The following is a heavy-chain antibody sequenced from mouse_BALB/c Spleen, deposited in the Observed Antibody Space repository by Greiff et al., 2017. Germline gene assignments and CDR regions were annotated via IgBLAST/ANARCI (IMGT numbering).Heavy chain of an antibody. CDR1: GFSLTSYG. Sequence: QVQLQQSGPGLVQPSQSLSITCTASGFSLTSYGVHWVRQSPGKGLEWLGVIWSGGSTDYNAAFISRLSISKDNSKSQVFFKMNSLQTDDTAVDYCARDYYRSYFDYWGQGTTLTVSS. V-gene: IGHV2-4-1*01. J-gene: IGHJ2*01. D-gene: IGHD2-14*01. CDR3: ARDYYRSYFDY. CDR2: IWSGGST.